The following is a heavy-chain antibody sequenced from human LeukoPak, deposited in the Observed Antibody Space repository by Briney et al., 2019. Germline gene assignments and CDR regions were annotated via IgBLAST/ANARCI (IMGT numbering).Heavy chain of an antibody. CDR3: ARDSGYDFWGVYYFDY. V-gene: IGHV4-39*02. D-gene: IGHD5-12*01. Sequence: PSETLSLTCTVSGGSISSSSYYWGWIRQPPGKGLEWIGSIYYSGSTYYNPSLKSRVTISVDTSKNQFSLKLSSVTAADTAVYYCARDSGYDFWGVYYFDYWGQGTLVTVSS. CDR1: GGSISSSSYY. J-gene: IGHJ4*02. CDR2: IYYSGST.